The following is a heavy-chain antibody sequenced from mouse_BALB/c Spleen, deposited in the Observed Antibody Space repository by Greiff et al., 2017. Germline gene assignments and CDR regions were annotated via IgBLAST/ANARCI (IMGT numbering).Heavy chain of an antibody. CDR2: TSSGGSYT. D-gene: IGHD4-1*01. J-gene: IGHJ2*01. CDR3: TRGLGNFDY. V-gene: IGHV5-6-4*01. CDR1: GFTFSSYT. Sequence: DVKLVESGGGLVKPGGSLKLSCAASGFTFSSYTMSWVRQTPEKRLEWVATTSSGGSYTYYPDSVKGRFTISRDNAKNTLYLQMSSLKSEDTAMYYCTRGLGNFDYWGQGTTLTVSS.